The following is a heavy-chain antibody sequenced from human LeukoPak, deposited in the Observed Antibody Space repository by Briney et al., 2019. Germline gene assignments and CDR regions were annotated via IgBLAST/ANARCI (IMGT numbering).Heavy chain of an antibody. CDR2: TNPNSGGT. D-gene: IGHD6-19*01. V-gene: IGHV1-2*02. CDR1: GYTFTGYY. CDR3: SRDPGSGWYSDY. J-gene: IGHJ4*02. Sequence: GASVKVSCKASGYTFTGYYMHWVRQAPGQGLEWMGWTNPNSGGTNYAQKFQGRVTMTRDTSISTAYMELSRLRSDDTAVYYCSRDPGSGWYSDYWGQGTLITVSS.